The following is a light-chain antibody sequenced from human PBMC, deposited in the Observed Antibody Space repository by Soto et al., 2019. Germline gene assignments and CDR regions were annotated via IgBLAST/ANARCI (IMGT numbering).Light chain of an antibody. CDR2: AAS. CDR1: QSLSTNS. Sequence: EIVLTQSPGTLSLSPGXRATLSCRASQSLSTNSLAWYQQKPGQTPRLLIYAASTRDTDIPDRFNGSGSGTDFALTISRLEPEDFALYYCQQYDASPLTFGPGTKVDNK. V-gene: IGKV3-20*01. CDR3: QQYDASPLT. J-gene: IGKJ3*01.